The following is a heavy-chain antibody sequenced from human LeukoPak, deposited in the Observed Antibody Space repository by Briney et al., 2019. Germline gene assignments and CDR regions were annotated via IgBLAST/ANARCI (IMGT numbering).Heavy chain of an antibody. CDR3: AKASWVSSADAVL. Sequence: GGSLRLSCVASGFIFRDYAMSWVRQAPAGGPEWVSSLRGDGETFYTDSVKGRFTLSRDHSRNTVYLQLNNLRVEDTAVYYCAKASWVSSADAVLWGQGTLVTVS. CDR1: GFIFRDYA. J-gene: IGHJ4*02. CDR2: LRGDGET. V-gene: IGHV3-23*01. D-gene: IGHD3-16*01.